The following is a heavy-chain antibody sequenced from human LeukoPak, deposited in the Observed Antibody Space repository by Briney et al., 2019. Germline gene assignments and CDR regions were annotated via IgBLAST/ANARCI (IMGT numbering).Heavy chain of an antibody. V-gene: IGHV4-59*01. J-gene: IGHJ4*02. Sequence: SETLSLTCTVSGGSISSYYWSWIRQPPGKGLEWVGYIYYSGSTNYNPSLKSRVTISVDTSKNQFSLKLSSVTAADTAVYYCARSITIFGVVQYYFDYWGQGTLVTVSS. CDR2: IYYSGST. CDR3: ARSITIFGVVQYYFDY. CDR1: GGSISSYY. D-gene: IGHD3-3*01.